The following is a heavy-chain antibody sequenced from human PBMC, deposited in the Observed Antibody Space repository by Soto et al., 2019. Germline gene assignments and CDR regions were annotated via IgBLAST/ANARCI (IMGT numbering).Heavy chain of an antibody. CDR3: ARDAEYSSSQGSGMDV. CDR2: INPSGGST. Sequence: ASVKVSCKASGYTFTSYYMHWLRQAPGQGLEWMGIINPSGGSTSYAQKFQGRVTMTRDTSTSTVYMELSSLRSEDTVVYYCARDAEYSSSQGSGMDVWDQGTTVTVSS. D-gene: IGHD6-6*01. CDR1: GYTFTSYY. J-gene: IGHJ6*02. V-gene: IGHV1-46*01.